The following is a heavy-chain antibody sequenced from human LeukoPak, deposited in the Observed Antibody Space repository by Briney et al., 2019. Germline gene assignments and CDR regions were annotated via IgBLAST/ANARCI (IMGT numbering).Heavy chain of an antibody. Sequence: PGGSLRLSCAASGFAFSTFIMNWVRQAPGKGLEWVSYISNSGRSINYADSVKGRFTISRDNAKNSLYLQMNSLRAEDTAVYYCATERQGSSGWYYFDYWGQGTLVTVSS. CDR1: GFAFSTFI. J-gene: IGHJ4*02. D-gene: IGHD6-19*01. V-gene: IGHV3-48*01. CDR2: ISNSGRSI. CDR3: ATERQGSSGWYYFDY.